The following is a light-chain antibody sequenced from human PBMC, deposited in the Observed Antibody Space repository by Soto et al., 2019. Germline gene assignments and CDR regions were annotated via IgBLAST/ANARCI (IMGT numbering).Light chain of an antibody. J-gene: IGKJ1*01. CDR2: GAS. CDR3: QQYNNWPPWT. CDR1: QGISSS. Sequence: EIVMTQSPATLSVSLGERATLSCRASQGISSSLAWYQQKPGQPPRLLIYGASTRAAGIPARFSGSGSGAEFTVTISSLQSEDFAVYFCQQYNNWPPWTFGQGTKVEIK. V-gene: IGKV3-15*01.